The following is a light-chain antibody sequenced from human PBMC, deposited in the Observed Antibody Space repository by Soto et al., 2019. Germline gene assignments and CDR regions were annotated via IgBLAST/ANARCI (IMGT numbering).Light chain of an antibody. CDR3: QQRSNWPLT. V-gene: IGKV3-11*01. CDR2: DAS. J-gene: IGKJ4*01. CDR1: QSVSYY. Sequence: EIVLTQSPATLSLSPGERATLSCRARQSVSYYLAWYQQKPGQAPRLLIYDASNRATGIPARFSGSGSGTDFTLTISSLEPEDFAFYYCQQRSNWPLTFGGGTKVDIK.